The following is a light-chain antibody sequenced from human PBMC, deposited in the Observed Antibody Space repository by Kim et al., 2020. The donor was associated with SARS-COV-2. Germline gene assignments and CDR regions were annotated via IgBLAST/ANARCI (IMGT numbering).Light chain of an antibody. CDR3: QQLYSYPLS. CDR1: QGISSY. V-gene: IGKV1-9*01. J-gene: IGKJ4*01. CDR2: AAS. Sequence: ASVGDTVTITCRASQGISSYLAWYQQKPGKAPTLLIYAASTLQSGVPSRFSGSGSGTDFTLIISSLQPEDFATYYCQQLYSYPLSFGGGTKV.